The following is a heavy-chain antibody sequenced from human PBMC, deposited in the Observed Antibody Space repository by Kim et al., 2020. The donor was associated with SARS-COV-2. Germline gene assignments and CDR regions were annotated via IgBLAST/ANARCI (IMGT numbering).Heavy chain of an antibody. CDR1: GYSFTSYW. J-gene: IGHJ4*02. CDR2: IYPGDSDT. V-gene: IGHV5-51*01. D-gene: IGHD3-22*01. CDR3: AIQERAPGYYDSSGYVNYFDY. Sequence: GESLKISCKGSGYSFTSYWIGWVRQMPGKGLEWMGIIYPGDSDTRYSPSFQGQVTISADKSISTAYLKWSSLKASDTAMYYCAIQERAPGYYDSSGYVNYFDYWGQGTLVTVSS.